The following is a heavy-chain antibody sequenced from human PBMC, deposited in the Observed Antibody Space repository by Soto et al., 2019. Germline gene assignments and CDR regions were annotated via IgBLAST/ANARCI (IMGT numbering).Heavy chain of an antibody. V-gene: IGHV1-3*01. CDR1: GYTFTAYT. CDR3: ASDPTLQS. Sequence: ASVKVSCKASGYTFTAYTIHWLRQAPGQRLEWMGWVNVGSGNTKYSQKFQDRLTITRDTSAGTAYMELSSLKSEDTAVYYCASDPTLQSWGQGTLVTVSS. J-gene: IGHJ4*02. D-gene: IGHD1-1*01. CDR2: VNVGSGNT.